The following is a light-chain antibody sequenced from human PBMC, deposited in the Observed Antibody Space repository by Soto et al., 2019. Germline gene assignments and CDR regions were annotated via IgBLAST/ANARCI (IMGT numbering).Light chain of an antibody. Sequence: QSALTQPASVSGSPGQSITTSCTGTSSDVGGYDCVSWYQQLPGKAPKLLIYDVNNRPSGVSHRFSGSKSGNTASLTISGLQAEDEADYYCSSYTGSSTFVFGTGTKVTVL. CDR3: SSYTGSSTFV. CDR1: SSDVGGYDC. J-gene: IGLJ1*01. CDR2: DVN. V-gene: IGLV2-14*01.